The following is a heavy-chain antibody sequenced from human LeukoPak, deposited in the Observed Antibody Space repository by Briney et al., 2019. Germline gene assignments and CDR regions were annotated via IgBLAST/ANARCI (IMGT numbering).Heavy chain of an antibody. V-gene: IGHV1-2*02. D-gene: IGHD2-8*02. CDR1: GYTFTSYG. Sequence: GASVKVSCKASGYTFTSYGISWVRQAPGQGLEWMGWINPNSGGTNYAQKFQGRVTMTRDTSISTAYMELSRLRSDDTAVYYCAREELYWDYGMDVWGQGTTVTVSS. CDR3: AREELYWDYGMDV. J-gene: IGHJ6*02. CDR2: INPNSGGT.